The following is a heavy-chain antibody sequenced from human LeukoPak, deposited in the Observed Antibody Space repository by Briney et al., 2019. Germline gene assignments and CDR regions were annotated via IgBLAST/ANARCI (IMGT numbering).Heavy chain of an antibody. CDR1: GFTLCSFG. CDR3: VRGVGVSRFNYLDP. V-gene: IGHV3-33*01. D-gene: IGHD1-7*01. CDR2: IWYDASNK. Sequence: GGSLRLSCAASGFTLCSFGMHWVRQAPGKGLEWVAVIWYDASNKYYADSVKGRFTTSRDNSKNTLYLHMNSLRDDDTAVYYCVRGVGVSRFNYLDPWGQGTLVIVSS. J-gene: IGHJ5*01.